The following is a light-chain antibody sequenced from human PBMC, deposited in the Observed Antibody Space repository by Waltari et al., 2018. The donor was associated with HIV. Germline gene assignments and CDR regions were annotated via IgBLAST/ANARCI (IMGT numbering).Light chain of an antibody. CDR1: SNNVATQG. CDR2: RNN. CDR3: SAWDSSLSAWV. Sequence: QAGLTQPPSVSKGLRQPATPPCTGNSNNVATQGAAWLQQHQGHPPKLLSYRNNNRPSGISERLSASRSGNTASLTITGLQPEDEADYYCSAWDSSLSAWVFGGGTKLTVL. V-gene: IGLV10-54*01. J-gene: IGLJ3*02.